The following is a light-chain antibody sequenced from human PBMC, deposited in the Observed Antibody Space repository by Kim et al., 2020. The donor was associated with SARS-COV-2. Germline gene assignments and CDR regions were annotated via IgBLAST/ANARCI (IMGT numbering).Light chain of an antibody. V-gene: IGLV1-47*01. Sequence: GQRGTISCSESSSNIGSNYVYWYQQLPGTAPKLLIYRNNQRPSGVPDRFSGSKSGTSASLAISGLRSEDEADYYCAAWDDSLSGRVFGGGTQLTVL. CDR2: RNN. J-gene: IGLJ3*02. CDR1: SSNIGSNY. CDR3: AAWDDSLSGRV.